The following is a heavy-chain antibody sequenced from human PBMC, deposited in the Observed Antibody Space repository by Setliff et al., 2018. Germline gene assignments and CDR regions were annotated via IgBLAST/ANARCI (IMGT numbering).Heavy chain of an antibody. Sequence: SVKVSCKASGGTFSSYAISWVRQAPGQGLEWMGRIIPIFGTANYAQKFQGRVTITADKSTSTAYMELSSLRSEDTAVYYCARDRPPYYYDSSGYYYSAGNFDYWGQGTPVTVSS. J-gene: IGHJ4*02. D-gene: IGHD3-22*01. CDR3: ARDRPPYYYDSSGYYYSAGNFDY. CDR1: GGTFSSYA. V-gene: IGHV1-69*06. CDR2: IIPIFGTA.